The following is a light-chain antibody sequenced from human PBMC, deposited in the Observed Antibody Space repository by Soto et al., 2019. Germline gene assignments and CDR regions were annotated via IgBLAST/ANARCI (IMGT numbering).Light chain of an antibody. CDR3: QQRSNWPPEVT. V-gene: IGKV3-11*01. CDR2: DAS. CDR1: QSVSSS. J-gene: IGKJ3*01. Sequence: EIVLTQSPDTLSLSPGERATLSCRASQSVSSSLAWYQQKPGQAPRLLIYDASNRATGIPARFSGSGSGTDFTLPISSLDPEDFAGYYCQQRSNWPPEVTFGPGTKVDIK.